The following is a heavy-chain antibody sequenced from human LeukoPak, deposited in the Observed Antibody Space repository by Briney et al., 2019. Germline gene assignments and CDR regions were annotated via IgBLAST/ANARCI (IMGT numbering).Heavy chain of an antibody. CDR3: AREAGNYV. D-gene: IGHD1-7*01. CDR2: ISATSTFI. J-gene: IGHJ4*02. Sequence: PGGSLRLSCAASGFTISSYSMIWVRQAPGKGLQWVSSISATSTFIHYAESVRGRFTISRDNAQNSLSLQMNSLRAEDTAVYYCAREAGNYVWGQGTLVTVSS. V-gene: IGHV3-21*04. CDR1: GFTISSYS.